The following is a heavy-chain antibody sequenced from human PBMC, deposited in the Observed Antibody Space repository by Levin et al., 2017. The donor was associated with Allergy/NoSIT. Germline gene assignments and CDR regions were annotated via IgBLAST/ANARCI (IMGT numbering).Heavy chain of an antibody. CDR2: ISYDGSNK. D-gene: IGHD6-19*01. J-gene: IGHJ4*02. V-gene: IGHV3-30*18. CDR1: GFTFSSYG. Sequence: GESLKISCAASGFTFSSYGMHWVRQAPGKGLEWVAVISYDGSNKYYADSVKGRFTISRDNSKNTLYLQMNSLRAEDTAVYYCAKGGHSSGWYRFVPHYWGQGTLVTVSS. CDR3: AKGGHSSGWYRFVPHY.